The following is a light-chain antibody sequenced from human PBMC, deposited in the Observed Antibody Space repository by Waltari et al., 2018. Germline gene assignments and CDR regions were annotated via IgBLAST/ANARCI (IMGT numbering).Light chain of an antibody. V-gene: IGKV4-1*01. CDR1: QSVLSSSNTKNY. J-gene: IGKJ2*01. CDR2: WAS. CDR3: QQCYTFPYT. Sequence: DIVMTQSPDSLTVSLGERATINCKSSQSVLSSSNTKNYLGSYQQKPGPPPKLLITWASTRESGVPDRFSGSGSGTDFTLTISSLQAEDVAVYYCQQCYTFPYTFGQGTKLEIK.